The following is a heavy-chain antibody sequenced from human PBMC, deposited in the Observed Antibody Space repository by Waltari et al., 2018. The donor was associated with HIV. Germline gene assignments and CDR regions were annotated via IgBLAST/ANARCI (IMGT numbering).Heavy chain of an antibody. V-gene: IGHV3-33*05. J-gene: IGHJ6*02. Sequence: QVQLVESGGGVVQPGRSLRLSCAASGFTFSNHGMHWLRQAPGKGLEWVAVLSYDWSDKYYADAVRGRFTISRDKSKNTLYLQMNNLRAEDTAVYFCARRGVLTYYYTMDVWGQGTTVTVSS. CDR3: ARRGVLTYYYTMDV. CDR1: GFTFSNHG. CDR2: LSYDWSDK. D-gene: IGHD3-10*01.